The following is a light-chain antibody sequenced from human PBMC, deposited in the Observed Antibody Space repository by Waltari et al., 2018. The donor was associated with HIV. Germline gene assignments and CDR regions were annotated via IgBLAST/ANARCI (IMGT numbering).Light chain of an antibody. V-gene: IGLV2-8*01. CDR3: SSYPGSFPWV. CDR2: EVT. J-gene: IGLJ3*02. Sequence: QSALTQPPSASGSPGQSITISCTGSSSDVGGYNYVSWYQQHPGKAPKLIIYEVTKRPAGGPERVSGSKSGNTASLTVSGLQAEDEADYYCSSYPGSFPWVFGGGTKLTVL. CDR1: SSDVGGYNY.